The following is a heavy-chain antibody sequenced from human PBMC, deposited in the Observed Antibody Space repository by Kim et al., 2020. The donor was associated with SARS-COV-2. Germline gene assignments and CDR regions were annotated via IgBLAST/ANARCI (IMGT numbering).Heavy chain of an antibody. V-gene: IGHV3-23*01. CDR1: GFTFTSYA. D-gene: IGHD2-21*02. CDR2: ISGGGGGT. J-gene: IGHJ4*02. CDR3: AKFSIAVSAISYDYFDY. Sequence: GGSLRLSCAASGFTFTSYAISWVRQAPGKGLEWVSAISGGGGGTYYADSVKGRFTISRDNSKNTLYMQMNSLRAEDTAVYYCAKFSIAVSAISYDYFDYWGQGALVTVSS.